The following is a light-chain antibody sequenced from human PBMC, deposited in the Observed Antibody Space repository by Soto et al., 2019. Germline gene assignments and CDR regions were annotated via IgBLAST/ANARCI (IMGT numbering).Light chain of an antibody. J-gene: IGKJ5*01. V-gene: IGKV3-15*01. CDR3: QQYTNWPIT. CDR2: GAS. Sequence: EVVLTQSPGTLSLSPGERATLSCRASQSVSANYLVWYQQSPGQAPRLLIYGASTRATGIPARFSGSGSGTEFTLTISSLQSEDFAVYYCQQYTNWPITFGQGTLLEN. CDR1: QSVSANY.